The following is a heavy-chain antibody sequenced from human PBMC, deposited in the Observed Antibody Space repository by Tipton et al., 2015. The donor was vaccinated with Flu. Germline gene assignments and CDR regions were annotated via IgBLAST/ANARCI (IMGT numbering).Heavy chain of an antibody. V-gene: IGHV3-11*01. CDR3: ARDVDLRPFYYGMGV. CDR1: SRYY. Sequence: SRYYWGWIRQPPGQGLEWISYISTTGSSIYYADSVKGRFTISRDNAKNSLFVQMNSLRAEDTAVYYCARDVDLRPFYYGMGVWGQGTTVTVSS. D-gene: IGHD3-16*01. J-gene: IGHJ6*02. CDR2: ISTTGSSI.